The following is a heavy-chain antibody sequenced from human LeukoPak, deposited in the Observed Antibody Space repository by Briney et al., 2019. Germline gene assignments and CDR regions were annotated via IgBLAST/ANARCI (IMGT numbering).Heavy chain of an antibody. CDR2: ISSSSSYI. J-gene: IGHJ3*02. Sequence: GGSLRLSCAASGFTFSSYSMNWVRQAPGKGLEWVSSISSSSSYIYYADSVKGRFTISRDNAKNSLYLQMNSLRAEDTAVYYCARRRGKYYDILTGYYPDAFDIWGQGTMVTVSS. V-gene: IGHV3-21*01. CDR1: GFTFSSYS. CDR3: ARRRGKYYDILTGYYPDAFDI. D-gene: IGHD3-9*01.